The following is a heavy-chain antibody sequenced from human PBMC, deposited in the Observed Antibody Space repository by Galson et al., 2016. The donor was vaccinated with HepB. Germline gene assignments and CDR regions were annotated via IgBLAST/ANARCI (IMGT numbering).Heavy chain of an antibody. V-gene: IGHV2-70*01. D-gene: IGHD3-22*01. CDR2: IDWDDGE. Sequence: PALVKPTQTLTLTCTFSGFSLSTTGMCVSWFRQPPGKALEWLALIDWDDGENYNTSLKTRLTISKDTSKNQVVLTMTNMDPVDTATYYCARIRRDTSGYPIDYWGQGTLVTVSS. CDR1: GFSLSTTGMC. J-gene: IGHJ4*02. CDR3: ARIRRDTSGYPIDY.